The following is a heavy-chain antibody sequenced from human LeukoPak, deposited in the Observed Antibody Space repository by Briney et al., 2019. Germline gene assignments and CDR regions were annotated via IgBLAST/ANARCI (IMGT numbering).Heavy chain of an antibody. J-gene: IGHJ4*02. CDR1: GFTFSRYW. Sequence: PGGSLRLSCIASGFTFSRYWMSWVRQAPGKGLEWVANINKDGSDKYYVDSVKGRFTISRDNAKNSLYLQMDGLRAEDTAVYYRARDDGIRTVDYWGQGTLVTVSS. CDR2: INKDGSDK. V-gene: IGHV3-7*01. D-gene: IGHD1-14*01. CDR3: ARDDGIRTVDY.